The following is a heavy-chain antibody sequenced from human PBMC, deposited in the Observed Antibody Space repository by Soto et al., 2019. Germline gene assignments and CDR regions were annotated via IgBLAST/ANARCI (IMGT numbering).Heavy chain of an antibody. J-gene: IGHJ4*02. CDR3: ARPKCSGIDCYFDY. D-gene: IGHD6-19*01. CDR1: GYSFTTYW. Sequence: GESLKISCKGSGYSFTTYWMAWVRQMPGKGLECMGIIYPGDSDTRYSPSFQGQVTISADKPISTAYLQWSTLKASDTAMYYCARPKCSGIDCYFDYWGQGTLVTVYS. V-gene: IGHV5-51*04. CDR2: IYPGDSDT.